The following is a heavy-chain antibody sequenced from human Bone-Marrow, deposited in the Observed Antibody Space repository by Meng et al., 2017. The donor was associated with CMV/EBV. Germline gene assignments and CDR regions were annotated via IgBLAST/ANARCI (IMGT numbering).Heavy chain of an antibody. D-gene: IGHD1-26*01. Sequence: TLTLTCTVSGGSISSCDYYWSWIRQPPGKGLEWIGYIYYSGSTYYNPSLKSRVTISVDTSKNQFSLKVSSVAAADTAVYYCARQPSVGAQYYFDYWGQGTLVTVSS. V-gene: IGHV4-30-4*08. CDR1: GGSISSCDYY. CDR2: IYYSGST. CDR3: ARQPSVGAQYYFDY. J-gene: IGHJ4*02.